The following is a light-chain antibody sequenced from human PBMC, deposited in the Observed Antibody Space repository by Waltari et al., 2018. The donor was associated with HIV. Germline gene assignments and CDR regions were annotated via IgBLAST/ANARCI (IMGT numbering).Light chain of an antibody. J-gene: IGLJ3*02. Sequence: QSVLTQPPSVSGAPGQRVTISCTGTTSNIGAGYDVHWHQQPPGTAPTLLISAKNNRPSGIPGRFSGSKSGTSASLAITGLQAEEEADDYCQSFDSSLSGWVFGGGTKVTVL. CDR3: QSFDSSLSGWV. CDR1: TSNIGAGYD. V-gene: IGLV1-40*01. CDR2: AKN.